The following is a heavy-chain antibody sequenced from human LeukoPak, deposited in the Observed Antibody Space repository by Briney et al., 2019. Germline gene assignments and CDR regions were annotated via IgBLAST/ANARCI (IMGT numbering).Heavy chain of an antibody. CDR1: GGSFSAYY. V-gene: IGHV4-34*01. CDR3: ARRKTTALFDY. CDR2: INHSGST. D-gene: IGHD4-17*01. J-gene: IGHJ4*02. Sequence: PSETLSLTCAVYGGSFSAYYWSWIRQPPGKGLEWIGEINHSGSTNYNPSLKSRVTISVDTSKNQFSLKLSSVTAADTAVYYCARRKTTALFDYWGQGTLVTVSS.